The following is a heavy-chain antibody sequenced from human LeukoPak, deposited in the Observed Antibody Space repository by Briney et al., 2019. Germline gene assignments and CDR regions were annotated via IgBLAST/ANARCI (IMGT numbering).Heavy chain of an antibody. Sequence: GGSLRLSCAASGFTFGSYAMSWVRQAPGKGLEWASAISGSGGSTYYADSVRGRFTISRDNSRNTLYLQMNTLSPDDTAVYYCAKLYGSGTYNNYFHYWGQGTLVTVSS. CDR2: ISGSGGST. CDR3: AKLYGSGTYNNYFHY. V-gene: IGHV3-23*01. CDR1: GFTFGSYA. D-gene: IGHD3-10*01. J-gene: IGHJ4*02.